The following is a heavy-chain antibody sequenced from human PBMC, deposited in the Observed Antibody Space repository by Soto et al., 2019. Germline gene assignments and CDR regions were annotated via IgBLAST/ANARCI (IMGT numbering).Heavy chain of an antibody. J-gene: IGHJ4*02. CDR3: ARAGIKSISHLSYGY. Sequence: PGGSLRLSCAASGFIFINYAMSWARQAPGKGLEWVSAISGDSDSTTYTDAVKGRFTISRDNSKNTLYLQMNSLRDEDTAVYYCARAGIKSISHLSYGYWGQGALVTVSS. D-gene: IGHD3-10*01. V-gene: IGHV3-23*01. CDR1: GFIFINYA. CDR2: ISGDSDST.